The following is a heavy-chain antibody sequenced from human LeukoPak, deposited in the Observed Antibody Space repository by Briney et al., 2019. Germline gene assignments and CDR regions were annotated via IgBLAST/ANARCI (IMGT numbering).Heavy chain of an antibody. CDR2: IIPILGIA. V-gene: IGHV1-69*04. Sequence: SVKVSCKASGGTFSSYTISWVRQAPGQGLEWMGRIIPILGIANYAQKLQGRVTINADKYTITVYMELSSLRSEDTAVYYCARDQMATTSFDYWGQGTLVTVSS. D-gene: IGHD5-24*01. CDR3: ARDQMATTSFDY. J-gene: IGHJ4*02. CDR1: GGTFSSYT.